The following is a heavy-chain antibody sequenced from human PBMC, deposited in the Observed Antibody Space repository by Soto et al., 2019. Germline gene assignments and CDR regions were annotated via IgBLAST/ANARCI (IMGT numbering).Heavy chain of an antibody. J-gene: IGHJ2*01. CDR2: ISSSSSYI. V-gene: IGHV3-21*01. D-gene: IGHD5-12*01. Sequence: EVQLVESGGGLVKPGGSPRLSCAASGFTFSSYSMNWVRQAPGKGLEWVSSISSSSSYIYYADSVKGRFTISRDNAKNSLYLQMNSLRAGDTAVYYCEALGGYSGYDLSWYFDLWGRGTLVTVSS. CDR1: GFTFSSYS. CDR3: EALGGYSGYDLSWYFDL.